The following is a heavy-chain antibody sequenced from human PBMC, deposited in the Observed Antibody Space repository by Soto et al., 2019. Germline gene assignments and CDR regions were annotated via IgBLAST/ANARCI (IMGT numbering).Heavy chain of an antibody. J-gene: IGHJ5*02. CDR1: GFTFSSYA. Sequence: EVQLLESGGGLVQPGGALRLSCVATGFTFSSYAMSWVRQAPGKGLEWFSTISGSGGSTYYAYSVRGRFTISRDNSKNQLYLQMNSLGVEDTAVDYGAKDAGTIFGVVIIRGWFDPLGQGTVVTVSS. V-gene: IGHV3-23*01. CDR2: ISGSGGST. D-gene: IGHD3-3*01. CDR3: AKDAGTIFGVVIIRGWFDP.